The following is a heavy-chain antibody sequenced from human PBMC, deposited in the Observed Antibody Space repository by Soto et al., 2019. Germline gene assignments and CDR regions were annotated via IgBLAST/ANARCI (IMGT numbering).Heavy chain of an antibody. CDR1: GFTFSSYW. V-gene: IGHV3-7*04. CDR2: IKHDGSER. CDR3: ARGYSSSSNWFDP. J-gene: IGHJ5*02. D-gene: IGHD6-6*01. Sequence: GGSLRLSCAASGFTFSSYWLSWVRQAPGKGLEWVANIKHDGSERYYVDSVKGRFTISRDNAKNSLYLQMNSLRAEDTAVYYCARGYSSSSNWFDPWGQGTLVTVSS.